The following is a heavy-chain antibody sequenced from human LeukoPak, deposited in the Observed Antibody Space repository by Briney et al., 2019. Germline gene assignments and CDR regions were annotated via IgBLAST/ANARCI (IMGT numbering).Heavy chain of an antibody. Sequence: GESLRLSCAASGFTFSSYAMSWVRQAPGKGLEWVSAISGSGGSTYYADSVKGRFTISRDNSKNTLYLQMNSLRAEDTAVYYCAPVVVVPAASDAFDIWGQGTMFTVSS. D-gene: IGHD2-2*01. CDR3: APVVVVPAASDAFDI. V-gene: IGHV3-23*01. J-gene: IGHJ3*02. CDR2: ISGSGGST. CDR1: GFTFSSYA.